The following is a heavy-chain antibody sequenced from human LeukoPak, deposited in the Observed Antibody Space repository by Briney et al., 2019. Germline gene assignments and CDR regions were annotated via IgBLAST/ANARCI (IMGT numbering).Heavy chain of an antibody. CDR1: GGSISSYY. V-gene: IGHV4-59*08. D-gene: IGHD3-16*01. Sequence: SETLSLTCTVSGGSISSYYWSWIRQPPGKGLEWIGYIYYSGSTNYNPSLKSRVTISVDTSKNQFSLKLRSVTATDTAVYYCARVRRSRLAELDYWGQGTLVTVSS. J-gene: IGHJ4*02. CDR3: ARVRRSRLAELDY. CDR2: IYYSGST.